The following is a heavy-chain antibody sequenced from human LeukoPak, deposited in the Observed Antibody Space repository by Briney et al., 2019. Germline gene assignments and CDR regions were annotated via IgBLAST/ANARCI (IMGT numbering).Heavy chain of an antibody. Sequence: PSETLSLTCTVSGGSISTSYWSWIRQSAGKGLEWIGRIYVTGRTNYDPSLESRVTAALDTTENQFSLKLRSVTAADTAVYYCAKGPYSNFFDFWGHETLVTVSS. CDR3: AKGPYSNFFDF. CDR1: GGSISTSY. CDR2: IYVTGRT. J-gene: IGHJ4*01. D-gene: IGHD4-11*01. V-gene: IGHV4-4*07.